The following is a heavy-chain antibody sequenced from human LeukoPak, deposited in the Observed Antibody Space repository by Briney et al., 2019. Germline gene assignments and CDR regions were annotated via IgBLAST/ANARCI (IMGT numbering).Heavy chain of an antibody. J-gene: IGHJ4*02. Sequence: GASVKVSCKASGFSFTSYYMHWVRQAPGQGLEWMGVINPSGGGTSYAQKFQGRVTMTEDTSTDTAYMELSSLRSEDTAVYYCATGDVGASLGYWGQGTLVTVSS. CDR2: INPSGGGT. CDR1: GFSFTSYY. CDR3: ATGDVGASLGY. D-gene: IGHD1-14*01. V-gene: IGHV1-46*01.